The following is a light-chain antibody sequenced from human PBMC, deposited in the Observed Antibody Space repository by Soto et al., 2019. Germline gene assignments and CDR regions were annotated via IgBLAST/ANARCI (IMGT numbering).Light chain of an antibody. Sequence: EIVLTQSPATLSLSPGERATLFCRASQSVSSYLAWYQQKPGQAPRLLIYDAYNRATGIPARFSGSGSGTDFTLTISSLEPEDFAVYYCQQRSNWPPLTFGPGTKVDIK. J-gene: IGKJ3*01. CDR1: QSVSSY. CDR3: QQRSNWPPLT. V-gene: IGKV3-11*01. CDR2: DAY.